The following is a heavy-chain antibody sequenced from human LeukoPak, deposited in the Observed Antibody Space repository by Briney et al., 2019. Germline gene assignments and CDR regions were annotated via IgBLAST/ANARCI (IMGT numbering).Heavy chain of an antibody. V-gene: IGHV4-34*01. CDR1: GGSFSGYY. CDR3: ARSSSTSQKLKY. Sequence: SETLSLTCAVYGGSFSGYYWSWIRQPPGKGLEWIGEINHSGSTNYNPSLKSRVTISVDTSKNQFSLKLSSVTAADTAVYYRARSSSTSQKLKYWGQGTLVTVSS. J-gene: IGHJ4*02. D-gene: IGHD2-2*01. CDR2: INHSGST.